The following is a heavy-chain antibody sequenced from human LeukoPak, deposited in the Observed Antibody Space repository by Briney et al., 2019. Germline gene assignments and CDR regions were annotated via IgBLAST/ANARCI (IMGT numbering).Heavy chain of an antibody. CDR2: IYYSGST. CDR1: GGSVSSGSYY. CDR3: ARDDSSTWYIGY. D-gene: IGHD6-13*01. V-gene: IGHV4-61*01. Sequence: SETLSLTCTVSGGSVSSGSYYWSWIRQPPGKGLEWIGYIYYSGSTNYNPSLKSRVTISVDTSKNQFSLKLSSVTAADTAVYYCARDDSSTWYIGYWGQGTLVTVSS. J-gene: IGHJ4*02.